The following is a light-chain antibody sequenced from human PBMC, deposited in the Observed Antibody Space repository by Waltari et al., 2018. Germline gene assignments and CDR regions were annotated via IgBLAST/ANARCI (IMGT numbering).Light chain of an antibody. CDR1: QSLAYTDGNTY. J-gene: IGKJ4*01. Sequence: DVVVTQSPLTLAVTLGQPASISCRSSQSLAYTDGNTYLNWFQLRPGQSPRRLIYRVSKRDSAVPDRFSGSGSGTDFTLKISRVEAEDVGVYYCMQGTHPPQTFGGGTKVEIK. V-gene: IGKV2-30*01. CDR2: RVS. CDR3: MQGTHPPQT.